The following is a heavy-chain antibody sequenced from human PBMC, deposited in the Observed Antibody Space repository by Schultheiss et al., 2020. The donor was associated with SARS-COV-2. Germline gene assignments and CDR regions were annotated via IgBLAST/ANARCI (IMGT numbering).Heavy chain of an antibody. Sequence: SQTLSLTCAVYGGSFSGYYWSWIRQPPGKGLEWIGEINHSGSTNYNPSLKSRVTISVDTSKNQFSLKLSSVTAADTAVYYCARERGRSPRALRPFYMDVWGKGTTVTVSS. CDR3: ARERGRSPRALRPFYMDV. CDR1: GGSFSGYY. CDR2: INHSGST. D-gene: IGHD3-10*01. V-gene: IGHV4-34*01. J-gene: IGHJ6*03.